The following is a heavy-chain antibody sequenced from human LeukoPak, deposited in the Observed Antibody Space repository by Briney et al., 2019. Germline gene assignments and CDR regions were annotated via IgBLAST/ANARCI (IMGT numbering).Heavy chain of an antibody. CDR1: GFTFSSYE. Sequence: GGSLRLSCAASGFTFSSYEMNWVRQAPGKGLEWVSYISSSGSTIYYADSVKGRFTISRDNAKNSLYLQMNSLRAEDTAVYYCARAGPSYGYRWWGQGTLVTVSS. V-gene: IGHV3-48*03. CDR2: ISSSGSTI. D-gene: IGHD5-18*01. J-gene: IGHJ4*02. CDR3: ARAGPSYGYRW.